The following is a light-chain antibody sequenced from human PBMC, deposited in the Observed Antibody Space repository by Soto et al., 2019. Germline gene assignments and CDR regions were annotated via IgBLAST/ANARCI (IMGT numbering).Light chain of an antibody. V-gene: IGKV1-5*03. J-gene: IGKJ2*01. Sequence: DIQMTQSPSTLSASVGDRVTVTCRASQDVGSFLAWYQQKPGKAPKLLIYLASRLESGVPSRFSGSGSGTEFTLTISGLQPDDFATYFCQQYKSHSFYTFGQGTKLEIK. CDR2: LAS. CDR3: QQYKSHSFYT. CDR1: QDVGSF.